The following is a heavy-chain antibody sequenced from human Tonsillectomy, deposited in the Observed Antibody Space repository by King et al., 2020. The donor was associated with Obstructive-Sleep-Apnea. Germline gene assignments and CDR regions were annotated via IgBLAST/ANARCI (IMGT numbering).Heavy chain of an antibody. D-gene: IGHD5-24*01. CDR2: ISSNGGST. CDR1: GFTFSSYA. CDR3: VKDIGWLQPPNNWFDP. Sequence: VQLVESGGGLVQPGGSLRLSCSASGFTFSSYAMHWVRQAPGKGLEYVSAISSNGGSTYYADSVKGRFTISRDNSKNTLYLQMSSLRAEDTAVYYCVKDIGWLQPPNNWFDPWGQGTLVTVSS. J-gene: IGHJ5*02. V-gene: IGHV3-64D*06.